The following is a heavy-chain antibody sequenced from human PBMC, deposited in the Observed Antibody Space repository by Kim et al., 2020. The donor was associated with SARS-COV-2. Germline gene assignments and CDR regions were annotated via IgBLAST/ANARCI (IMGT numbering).Heavy chain of an antibody. Sequence: GGSLRLSCAASGFTFSDYYMSWIRQAPGKGLEWVSYISSSSSYTNYADSVKGRFTISRDNAKNSRYLQMNSLRAEDTAVYYCAAYYYDSSGYPIYWGQGTMVTVSS. CDR3: AAYYYDSSGYPIY. J-gene: IGHJ3*01. CDR2: ISSSSSYT. CDR1: GFTFSDYY. D-gene: IGHD3-22*01. V-gene: IGHV3-11*06.